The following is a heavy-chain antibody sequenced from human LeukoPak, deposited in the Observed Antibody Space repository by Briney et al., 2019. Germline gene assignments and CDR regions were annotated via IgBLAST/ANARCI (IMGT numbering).Heavy chain of an antibody. D-gene: IGHD3-22*01. Sequence: PSETLSLTCAVYGGSFSGHSWSWIRQAPGKGMEWIGEISHTGSINYNPSLESRVTVSADTSKNQFSLRLRSVTAADTAVYYCARHVHVSMIVVILSDYFDYWGRGNQVSVSS. CDR1: GGSFSGHS. V-gene: IGHV4-34*01. J-gene: IGHJ4*02. CDR3: ARHVHVSMIVVILSDYFDY. CDR2: ISHTGSI.